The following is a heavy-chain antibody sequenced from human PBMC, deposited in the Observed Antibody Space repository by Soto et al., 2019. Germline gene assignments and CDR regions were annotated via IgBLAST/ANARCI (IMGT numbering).Heavy chain of an antibody. J-gene: IGHJ5*02. Sequence: GEPLTTSGDGSGCSFNIYWIVLVPQMPGTGLEWMGITYPGDSDTRYSPSFQGQVTISADKSISTAYLQWSSLKASDTAMYYCARHISEWQQLGGRFDPWGQGTMVIVSS. D-gene: IGHD6-13*01. CDR1: GCSFNIYW. CDR3: ARHISEWQQLGGRFDP. CDR2: TYPGDSDT. V-gene: IGHV5-51*01.